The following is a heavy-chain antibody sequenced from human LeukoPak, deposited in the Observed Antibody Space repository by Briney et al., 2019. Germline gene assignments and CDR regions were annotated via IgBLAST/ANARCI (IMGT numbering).Heavy chain of an antibody. V-gene: IGHV4-59*01. CDR3: ARGNGSYYGSGSYPPDY. CDR2: IYNTGST. CDR1: GGSISSYY. D-gene: IGHD3-10*01. Sequence: PSETLSLTCTVSGGSISSYYWSWIRQPPGKGLEWIGYIYNTGSTNYNPSLKSRVTISVDTSKNQFSLKLSSVTAADTAVYYCARGNGSYYGSGSYPPDYWGQGTLVTVSS. J-gene: IGHJ4*02.